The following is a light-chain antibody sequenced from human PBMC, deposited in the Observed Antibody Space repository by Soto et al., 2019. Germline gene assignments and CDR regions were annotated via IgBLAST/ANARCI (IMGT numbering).Light chain of an antibody. Sequence: QSVLTQPPSVSGAPGQRVTISCTGSSSNIGAGYDVHWYQQLPGTAPKLLLYGNSNRPSGVPDRFSGSKSGTSASLAITGLQAEDEADYYRQSYDSSLSVVFGGGTKVTVL. CDR3: QSYDSSLSVV. V-gene: IGLV1-40*01. J-gene: IGLJ2*01. CDR2: GNS. CDR1: SSNIGAGYD.